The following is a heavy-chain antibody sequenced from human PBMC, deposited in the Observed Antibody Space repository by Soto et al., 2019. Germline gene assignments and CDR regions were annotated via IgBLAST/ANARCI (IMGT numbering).Heavy chain of an antibody. Sequence: GGSLRLSCAASGFTFSDYYMSWIRQAPGKGLEWVSYISSSGSTIYYADSVKGRFTISRDNAKNSLCLQMNSLRAEDTAVYYCARGSAIFGVAPLYYYYGMDVWGQGTTVTVSS. V-gene: IGHV3-11*01. CDR1: GFTFSDYY. CDR2: ISSSGSTI. D-gene: IGHD3-3*01. CDR3: ARGSAIFGVAPLYYYYGMDV. J-gene: IGHJ6*02.